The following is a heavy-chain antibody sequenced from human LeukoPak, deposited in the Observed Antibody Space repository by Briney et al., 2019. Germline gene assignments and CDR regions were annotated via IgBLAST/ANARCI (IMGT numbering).Heavy chain of an antibody. CDR2: IRYDGTDK. Sequence: GGSLRLSCAASGFTFSSYGMHWVRQAPGKGLEWVAFIRYDGTDKYYADSVKGQFTISRDNSKNTLYLQMNSLGAEDTAVYYCAKGYCSSTTCYTGYYFCMDVWGKGTTVTVS. CDR3: AKGYCSSTTCYTGYYFCMDV. J-gene: IGHJ6*03. V-gene: IGHV3-30*02. D-gene: IGHD2-2*01. CDR1: GFTFSSYG.